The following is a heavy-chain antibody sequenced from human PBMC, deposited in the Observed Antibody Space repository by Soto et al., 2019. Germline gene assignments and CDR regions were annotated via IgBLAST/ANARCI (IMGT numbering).Heavy chain of an antibody. CDR1: GDSVSSTSAT. V-gene: IGHV6-1*01. CDR2: TYYRSKWYN. CDR3: ARDGSGFHWYFDL. Sequence: QVQLQQSGPGLVKPSQTLSLVCSISGDSVSSTSATWSWIRQSPSRGLEWLGRTYYRSKWYNDYAVSVKSRIAINPDTSKNQLSLHLSSVTPEDTALYFCARDGSGFHWYFDLWGRGTLVTVSS. D-gene: IGHD6-19*01. J-gene: IGHJ2*01.